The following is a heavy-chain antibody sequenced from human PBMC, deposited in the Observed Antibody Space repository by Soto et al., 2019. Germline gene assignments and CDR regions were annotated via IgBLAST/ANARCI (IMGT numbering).Heavy chain of an antibody. D-gene: IGHD6-19*01. V-gene: IGHV5-51*01. CDR1: GYSFTTYW. CDR2: IYPGDSDT. J-gene: IGHJ6*02. CDR3: ARHSYSSGWYVYYGMDV. Sequence: GESLKISCKGSGYSFTTYWIAWVRQMPGKGLEWMGIIYPGDSDTRYSPSFQGQVTISADKSISTAYLQWSSPKASDTAMYYCARHSYSSGWYVYYGMDVWGQGTTVTVSS.